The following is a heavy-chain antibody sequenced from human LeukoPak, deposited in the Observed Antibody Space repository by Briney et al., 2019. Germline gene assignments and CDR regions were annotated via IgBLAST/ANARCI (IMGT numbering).Heavy chain of an antibody. CDR1: GFTFSDYY. J-gene: IGHJ6*02. CDR2: ISSSSSYT. D-gene: IGHD3-10*01. Sequence: GGSLRLSRAASGFTFSDYYMSWIRQAPGKGLEWVSYISSSSSYTNYADSVKGRFTISRDNAKNSLYLQMNSLRAEDTAVYYCASWVMVRGLYGMDVWGQGTTVTVSS. V-gene: IGHV3-11*03. CDR3: ASWVMVRGLYGMDV.